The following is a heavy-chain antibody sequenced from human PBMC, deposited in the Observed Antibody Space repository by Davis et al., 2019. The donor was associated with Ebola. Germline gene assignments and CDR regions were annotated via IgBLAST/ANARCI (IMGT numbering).Heavy chain of an antibody. Sequence: GESLKISCAASGFHFNEYALSWVRQAPGKGLEWVSCIPTTGGSPYYADSVKGRFTISRDNSKNTLSLQMNSLRAEDTAVYYCARAVAASWSPFDNWGQGTRVTVSS. J-gene: IGHJ4*02. D-gene: IGHD6-19*01. CDR3: ARAVAASWSPFDN. CDR2: IPTTGGSP. CDR1: GFHFNEYA. V-gene: IGHV3-23*01.